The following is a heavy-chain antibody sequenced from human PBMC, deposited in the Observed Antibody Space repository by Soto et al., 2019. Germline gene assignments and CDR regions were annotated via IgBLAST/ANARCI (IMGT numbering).Heavy chain of an antibody. D-gene: IGHD6-6*01. CDR2: IIPALGAA. CDR1: GGTISTYV. CDR3: ARGGQQVVSFDY. J-gene: IGHJ4*02. Sequence: QVHLVQSGAEVKKPGSSVKVSCKTSGGTISTYVINWVRQAPGQGREWMGRIIPALGAADYAQKFQDRLTITADKSTSTAYMELSSLRSDDTAVSYCARGGQQVVSFDYWGQGTLVAVSS. V-gene: IGHV1-69*08.